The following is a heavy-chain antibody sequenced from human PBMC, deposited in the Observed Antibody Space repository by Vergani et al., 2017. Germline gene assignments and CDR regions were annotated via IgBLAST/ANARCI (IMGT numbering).Heavy chain of an antibody. CDR2: LSWNSGSI. CDR3: AKDYYYGSGSHSFDY. V-gene: IGHV3-9*01. J-gene: IGHJ4*02. CDR1: GFTFDDYA. Sequence: EVQLVESGGGLVQPGRSLRLSCAASGFTFDDYAMHWARQAPGKGLEWVSGLSWNSGSIGYADSVKGRFTISRDNAKNSLYLQMNSLRAEDTALYYCAKDYYYGSGSHSFDYWGQGTLVTVSS. D-gene: IGHD3-10*01.